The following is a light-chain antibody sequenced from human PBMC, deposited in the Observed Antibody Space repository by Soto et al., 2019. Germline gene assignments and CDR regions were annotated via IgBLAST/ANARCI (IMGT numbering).Light chain of an antibody. CDR3: QHYNNCPLT. J-gene: IGKJ4*01. CDR2: GTS. Sequence: EIVMTQSPATLSVSPGVIATLSCRASQSISSNLAWYQQKPGQTPRLLIYGTSTRATGIPARFSGSGSGTVFTLTISSLQSEDFAVYYCQHYNNCPLTFGGGTKVEIK. V-gene: IGKV3-15*01. CDR1: QSISSN.